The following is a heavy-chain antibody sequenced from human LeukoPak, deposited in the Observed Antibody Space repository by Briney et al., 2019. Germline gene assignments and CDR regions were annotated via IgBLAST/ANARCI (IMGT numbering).Heavy chain of an antibody. CDR1: GFTFSSLT. CDR3: AKESPYCGGDCYYLLDY. J-gene: IGHJ4*02. V-gene: IGHV3-23*01. Sequence: GGSLRLSCAASGFTFSSLTMTWVRQAPGKGLEWVSAMSAGGAVYYADSVKGRFTVSRDNSRNTLYLQMNSLRAEDTALYYCAKESPYCGGDCYYLLDYWGRGTLVTVSS. CDR2: MSAGGAV. D-gene: IGHD2-21*02.